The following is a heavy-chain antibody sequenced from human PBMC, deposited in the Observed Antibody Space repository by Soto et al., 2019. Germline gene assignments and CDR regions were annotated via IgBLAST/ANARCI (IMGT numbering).Heavy chain of an antibody. D-gene: IGHD3-10*01. J-gene: IGHJ4*02. V-gene: IGHV4-30-4*01. CDR3: ARVGGIGATTIDY. CDR1: GGSISSGDYD. CDR2: IYYSGST. Sequence: QVQLQESGPGLVKPSQTLSLTCTVSGGSISSGDYDWSWIRQPPGKGLEWIGYIYYSGSTYYNPSLKSRVTISVDTSKNQFSLKLSSVTAANTAVYYCARVGGIGATTIDYWGQGTLVTVSS.